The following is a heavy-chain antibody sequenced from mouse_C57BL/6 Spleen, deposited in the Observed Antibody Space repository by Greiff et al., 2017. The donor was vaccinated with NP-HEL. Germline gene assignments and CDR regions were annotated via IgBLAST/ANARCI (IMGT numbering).Heavy chain of an antibody. V-gene: IGHV1-9*01. CDR3: VRYCRYAMDY. J-gene: IGHJ4*01. D-gene: IGHD1-1*01. CDR1: GYTFTGYW. CDR2: LLPGSGST. Sequence: VQRVESGAELMKPGASVKLSCKATGYTFTGYWIEWVKQRPGHGLEWIGELLPGSGSTNYNEKVKGKATFTADTSSNTAYMQLSSLTTEDSAIYYCVRYCRYAMDYWGQGTSGTVSS.